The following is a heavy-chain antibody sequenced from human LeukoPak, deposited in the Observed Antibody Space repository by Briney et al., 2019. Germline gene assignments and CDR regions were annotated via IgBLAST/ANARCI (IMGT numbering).Heavy chain of an antibody. CDR2: IYHSGTT. D-gene: IGHD3-16*02. V-gene: IGHV4-30-2*01. Sequence: PSETLSLTCAVSGGSISSGTYSWSWIRQPPGKGLEWIGYIYHSGTTYYNPSLMSRVTISVDRSKNQFSLNVSSVTAADTAIYYCARGFGVFIIRNTFDVWGQGTMVTVSS. J-gene: IGHJ3*01. CDR3: ARGFGVFIIRNTFDV. CDR1: GGSISSGTYS.